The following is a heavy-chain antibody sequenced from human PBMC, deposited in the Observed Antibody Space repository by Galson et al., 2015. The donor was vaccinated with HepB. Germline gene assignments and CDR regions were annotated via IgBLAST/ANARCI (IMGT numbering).Heavy chain of an antibody. J-gene: IGHJ6*02. CDR1: GFTFSSYS. Sequence: SLRLSCAASGFTFSSYSMNWVRQAPGKGLEWVSYISSSSSTIYYADSVKGRFTISRDNAKNSLYLQMNSLRAEDTAVYYCAREIQTTVVPYYYYYGMDVWGQGTTVTVSS. V-gene: IGHV3-48*04. D-gene: IGHD4-23*01. CDR3: AREIQTTVVPYYYYYGMDV. CDR2: ISSSSSTI.